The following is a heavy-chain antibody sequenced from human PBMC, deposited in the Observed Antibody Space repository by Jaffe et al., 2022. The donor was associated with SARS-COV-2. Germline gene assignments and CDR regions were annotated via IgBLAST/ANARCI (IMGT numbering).Heavy chain of an antibody. CDR2: IFSNDEK. V-gene: IGHV2-26*01. CDR3: ARITPSDYDILTGYSHYYYYGMDV. CDR1: GFSLSNARMG. J-gene: IGHJ6*02. D-gene: IGHD3-9*01. Sequence: QVTLKESGPVLVKPTETLTLTCTVSGFSLSNARMGVSWIRQPPGKALEWLAHIFSNDEKSYSTSLKSRLTISKDTSKSQVVLTMTNMDPVDTATYYCARITPSDYDILTGYSHYYYYGMDVWGQGTTVTVSS.